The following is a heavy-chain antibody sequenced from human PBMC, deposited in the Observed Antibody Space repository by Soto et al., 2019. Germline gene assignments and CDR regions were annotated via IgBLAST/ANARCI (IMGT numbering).Heavy chain of an antibody. D-gene: IGHD2-8*01. CDR1: GFIFSGYA. CDR3: AKETNAYEINF. J-gene: IGHJ4*02. V-gene: IGHV3-30-3*01. CDR2: ISYDGNTQ. Sequence: QVQLVESGGGVVQPGGSLRLSCAASGFIFSGYAMHWVRQAPGKGLEGVAVISYDGNTQYYADSVKGRFTVSRDNSNNILYVEMNNLRDDDTAMYYCAKETNAYEINFWGQGTRVTVSP.